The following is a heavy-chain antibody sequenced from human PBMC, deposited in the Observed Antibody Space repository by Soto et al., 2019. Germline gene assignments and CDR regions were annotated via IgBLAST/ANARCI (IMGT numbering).Heavy chain of an antibody. CDR1: GSPISSGFY. CDR2: IYHSGTT. D-gene: IGHD4-4*01. J-gene: IGHJ4*02. V-gene: IGHV4-38-2*01. CDR3: ARLGYSNYFDY. Sequence: SETLSLTCAVSGSPISSGFYWGCIRQPPGKGLEWIGTIYHSGTTYYNPSLKSRVTISVDTSKNQFSLRLSSVTAADTAVYYCARLGYSNYFDYWGRGTLVTVS.